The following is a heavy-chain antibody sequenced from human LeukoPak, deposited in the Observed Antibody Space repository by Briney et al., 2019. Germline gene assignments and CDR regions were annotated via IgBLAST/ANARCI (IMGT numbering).Heavy chain of an antibody. D-gene: IGHD3-3*01. Sequence: GGSLRLSCAASGFTFSSYAMGWVRQAPGKGLEWVAVIAYDGSNKYYADSVKGRFTISRDNSKNTLYLQMNSLRAEDTAVYYCAREDTYYDFWSGYYPPDYWGQGTLVTVSS. CDR3: AREDTYYDFWSGYYPPDY. V-gene: IGHV3-30-3*01. CDR2: IAYDGSNK. J-gene: IGHJ4*02. CDR1: GFTFSSYA.